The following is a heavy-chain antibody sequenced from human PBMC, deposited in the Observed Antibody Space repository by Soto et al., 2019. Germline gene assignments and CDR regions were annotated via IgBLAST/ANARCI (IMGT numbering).Heavy chain of an antibody. D-gene: IGHD3-16*01. CDR2: IDPSDSYI. CDR1: GYSFTKYW. CDR3: ARHDICRGGDCYYYGMDV. Sequence: PGESLKISCKGSGYSFTKYWISWVRQMPGKGLEWMGRIDPSDSYINYSPSFQGHVTISADKSINTSYLQWSSLRASDTAIYYCARHDICRGGDCYYYGMDVWGQGTTVTVSS. J-gene: IGHJ6*02. V-gene: IGHV5-10-1*01.